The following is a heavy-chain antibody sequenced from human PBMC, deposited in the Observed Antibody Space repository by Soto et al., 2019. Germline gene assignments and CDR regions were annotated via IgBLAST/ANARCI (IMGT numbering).Heavy chain of an antibody. CDR3: APWCTAMVTDY. V-gene: IGHV1-69*13. D-gene: IGHD5-18*01. J-gene: IGHJ4*02. CDR1: GGTFSSYA. CDR2: IIPIFGTA. Sequence: SVKVSCKASGGTFSSYAISWVRPAPGQGLEWMGGIIPIFGTANYAQKFQGRVTITADESTSTAYMELSSLRSEDTAVYYCAPWCTAMVTDYWGQRTLVTVSS.